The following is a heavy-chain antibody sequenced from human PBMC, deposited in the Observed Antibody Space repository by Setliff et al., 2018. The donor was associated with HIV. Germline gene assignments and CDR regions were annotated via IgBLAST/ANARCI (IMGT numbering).Heavy chain of an antibody. Sequence: GSLRLSCAASGFTFTTYGMHWVRQAPGKGLEWVAIIWYDGSNKHYADSVKGRFTISRDNSKNSLYLQMDSLRAEDTAVYYCVRDFHWAFDYWGQGTPVTVSS. CDR1: GFTFTTYG. V-gene: IGHV3-33*01. D-gene: IGHD7-27*01. CDR3: VRDFHWAFDY. CDR2: IWYDGSNK. J-gene: IGHJ4*02.